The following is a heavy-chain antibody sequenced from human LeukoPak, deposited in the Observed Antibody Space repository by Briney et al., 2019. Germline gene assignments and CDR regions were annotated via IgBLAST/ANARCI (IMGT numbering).Heavy chain of an antibody. CDR1: GGSVSSGGSY. CDR2: IYCSGLT. V-gene: IGHV4-31*03. Sequence: MTSQTLSLTCSVSGGSVSSGGSYWTWIRQRPGKGLEWFGYIYCSGLTFYSPSLKTRFFISIDTYEHQVSLKVNSVTAADGAVYLCARGGFFGSGSLFDSWGQGTLVTVSS. J-gene: IGHJ4*02. D-gene: IGHD3-10*01. CDR3: ARGGFFGSGSLFDS.